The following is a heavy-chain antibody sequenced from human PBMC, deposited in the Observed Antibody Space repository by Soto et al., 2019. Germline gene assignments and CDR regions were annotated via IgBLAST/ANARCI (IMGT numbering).Heavy chain of an antibody. J-gene: IGHJ4*02. V-gene: IGHV3-48*03. Sequence: EVRLVESGGGLEQPGGSLRLSCAASEFTFSNYEMHWVRQAPGKGLEWISYISSSGVTMYYADSVKGRFTISRDNANKSLYLQMNSLRAEDTALYICARAPFSTSRRWGQGTLVTVSS. CDR1: EFTFSNYE. CDR2: ISSSGVTM. D-gene: IGHD2-2*01. CDR3: ARAPFSTSRR.